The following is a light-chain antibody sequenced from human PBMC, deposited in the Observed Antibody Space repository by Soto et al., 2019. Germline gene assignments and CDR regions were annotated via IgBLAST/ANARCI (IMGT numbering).Light chain of an antibody. CDR3: QQRTNWPPLFA. CDR2: DAS. V-gene: IGKV3-11*01. CDR1: QSVSSY. J-gene: IGKJ3*01. Sequence: EIVLTQSPATLSLSPGERATFSCRASQSVSSYLAWYQQKPGQAPRLLIYDASNRATGIPARFSGSGSGTDFTLTISSLEPEDFAVYYCQQRTNWPPLFAFGPGTKVDI.